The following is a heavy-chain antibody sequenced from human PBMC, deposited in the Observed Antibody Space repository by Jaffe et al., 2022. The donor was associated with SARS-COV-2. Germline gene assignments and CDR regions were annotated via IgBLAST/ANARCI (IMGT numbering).Heavy chain of an antibody. J-gene: IGHJ4*02. D-gene: IGHD3-16*01. Sequence: EVQLVESGGGLVKPGGSLRLSCAASGFTLSSYSLNWVRQAPGKGLEWVSSISGSSSYISYADSVKGRFTVSRDNAQNSLFLQMNSLRAEDTGVYYCARVLRDPVMKMDFWGQGTLVTVSS. CDR2: ISGSSSYI. V-gene: IGHV3-21*01. CDR1: GFTLSSYS. CDR3: ARVLRDPVMKMDF.